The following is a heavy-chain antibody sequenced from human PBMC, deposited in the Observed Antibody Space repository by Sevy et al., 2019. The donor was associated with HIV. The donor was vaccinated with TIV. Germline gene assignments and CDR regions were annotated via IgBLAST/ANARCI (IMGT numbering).Heavy chain of an antibody. V-gene: IGHV3-33*01. CDR3: ARASYDSSGYYVTAFDI. CDR1: GFTFSSYG. J-gene: IGHJ3*02. D-gene: IGHD3-22*01. Sequence: GGSLRLSCAASGFTFSSYGMHWVRQAPGKGLEWVAVIWYDGSNKYYADSVKGRFTISRDNSKNTLYLQMYSLRAEDTAVYYCARASYDSSGYYVTAFDIWGQGTMVTVSS. CDR2: IWYDGSNK.